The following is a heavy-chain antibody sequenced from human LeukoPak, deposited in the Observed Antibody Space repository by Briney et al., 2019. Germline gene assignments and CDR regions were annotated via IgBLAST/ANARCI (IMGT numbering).Heavy chain of an antibody. CDR1: GFTFSSYA. J-gene: IGHJ4*02. CDR3: AKVRLYGDYPEIDY. D-gene: IGHD4-17*01. Sequence: GGSLRLSCVASGFTFSSYAINWVRQAPGKGLEWVSGTSGSGGRTYYAGSVKGRFTISRENSKNTLYLQMNSLRAEDTAVYYCAKVRLYGDYPEIDYWGQGTLVAVSS. V-gene: IGHV3-23*01. CDR2: TSGSGGRT.